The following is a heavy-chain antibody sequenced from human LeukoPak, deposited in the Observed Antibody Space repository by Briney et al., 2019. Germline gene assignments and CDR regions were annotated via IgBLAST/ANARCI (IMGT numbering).Heavy chain of an antibody. CDR2: MNPNSGNT. J-gene: IGHJ6*03. V-gene: IGHV1-8*01. CDR1: GYTFTSYD. Sequence: GASVKLSCTASGYTFTSYDINWVRQAPGQGLEWMGWMNPNSGNTGYAQKFQGRVTMTRNTSINTAYMELSSLRSEDMAVYYCARQLYYYYYMDVWGKGTTVTVSS. D-gene: IGHD2-2*01. CDR3: ARQLYYYYYMDV.